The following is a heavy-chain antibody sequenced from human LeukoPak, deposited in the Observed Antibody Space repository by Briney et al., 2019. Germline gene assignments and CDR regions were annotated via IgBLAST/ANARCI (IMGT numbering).Heavy chain of an antibody. V-gene: IGHV4-34*01. D-gene: IGHD3-3*01. J-gene: IGHJ4*02. CDR1: GGSFSGYY. CDR2: INHSGSG. CDR3: ARGRGRQGDYDFWSGYRTPYFDY. Sequence: PSETLSLTCAVYGGSFSGYYWNWIRQPPGKGLEWIGEINHSGSGNYNPSLMSRVTISVDTSKNQFSLKLSAVTAADTAVYYCARGRGRQGDYDFWSGYRTPYFDYWGQGTLVTVSS.